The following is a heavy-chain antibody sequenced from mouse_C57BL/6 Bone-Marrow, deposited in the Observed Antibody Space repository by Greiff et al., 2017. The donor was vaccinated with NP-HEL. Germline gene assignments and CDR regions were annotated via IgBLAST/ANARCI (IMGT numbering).Heavy chain of an antibody. CDR1: GYAFSSYW. CDR2: IYPGDGDT. Sequence: QVQLQQSGAELVKPGASVKISCKASGYAFSSYWMNWVKQRPGKGLEWIGQIYPGDGDTNYNGKFKGKATLTADKSSSTAYMQLSSLTSEDSAVYFCAREVLRYPAWFAYWGQGTLVTVSA. J-gene: IGHJ3*01. V-gene: IGHV1-80*01. D-gene: IGHD1-1*01. CDR3: AREVLRYPAWFAY.